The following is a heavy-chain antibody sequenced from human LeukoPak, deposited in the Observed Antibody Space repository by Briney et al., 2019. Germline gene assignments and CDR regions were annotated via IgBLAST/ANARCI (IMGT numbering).Heavy chain of an antibody. CDR3: ATVGSGATVLDSFDY. Sequence: TGGSLRLSCAASGFTFSSYSMNWVRQAPGKGLEWVSIISSGGGNPYYGDSVKGRFTISRDNANNLLYLQMNSLRVEDTAVYYCATVGSGATVLDSFDYWGQGTLVTVYS. CDR2: ISSGGGNP. J-gene: IGHJ4*02. V-gene: IGHV3-21*06. D-gene: IGHD3/OR15-3a*01. CDR1: GFTFSSYS.